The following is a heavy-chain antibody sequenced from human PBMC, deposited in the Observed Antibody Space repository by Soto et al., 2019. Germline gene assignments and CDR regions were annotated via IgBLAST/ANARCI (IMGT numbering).Heavy chain of an antibody. J-gene: IGHJ6*02. Sequence: ASVKVSCKASGHTFTGYYMHWVRQAPGQGLEWMGWINPNSGGTNYAQKFQGRVTMTRDTSISTAYMELSRLRSDDTAVYYCASSLGSGYDLYYYGMDVWGQGTTVTVSS. CDR1: GHTFTGYY. CDR3: ASSLGSGYDLYYYGMDV. CDR2: INPNSGGT. D-gene: IGHD5-12*01. V-gene: IGHV1-2*02.